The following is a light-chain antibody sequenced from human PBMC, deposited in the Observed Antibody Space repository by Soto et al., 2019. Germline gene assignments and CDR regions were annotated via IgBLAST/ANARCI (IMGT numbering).Light chain of an antibody. Sequence: IVLTQSPGTLSLSPGERAALSCRASQSVSSNYLAWYQQKPGQAPRLLIYGASTRATGIPARFSGSGSGTEFTLTISSLQSEDFAVYYCQQYNNWPLTFGGGTKVDIK. CDR2: GAS. CDR3: QQYNNWPLT. J-gene: IGKJ4*01. V-gene: IGKV3-15*01. CDR1: QSVSSN.